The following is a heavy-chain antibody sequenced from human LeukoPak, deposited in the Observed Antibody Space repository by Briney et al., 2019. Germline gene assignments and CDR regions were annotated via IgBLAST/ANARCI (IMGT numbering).Heavy chain of an antibody. Sequence: GGSLRVSCAASGFTFSSYAMSWVRQAPGKGLEWVSAISGSGGSTYYADSVKGRFTISRDNSKNTLYLQMNSLRAEDTAVYYCAKHEYSSSWYPTEVFDYWGQGTLVTVSS. CDR2: ISGSGGST. CDR3: AKHEYSSSWYPTEVFDY. V-gene: IGHV3-23*01. J-gene: IGHJ4*02. CDR1: GFTFSSYA. D-gene: IGHD6-13*01.